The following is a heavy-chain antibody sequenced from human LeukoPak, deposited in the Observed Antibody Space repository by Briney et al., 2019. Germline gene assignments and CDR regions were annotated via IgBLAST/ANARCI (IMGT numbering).Heavy chain of an antibody. CDR1: GFTFSSYA. D-gene: IGHD3-10*01. V-gene: IGHV3-23*01. CDR2: ISANGDVT. J-gene: IGHJ4*02. Sequence: PGGSLRLSCVASGFTFSSYAMSWVRQAPGKGLEWVSAISANGDVTYYTDSVKGQFTISRDNSKTTLHLHINNPRAHTTPLSTSAKDLLGIWFADLRRLFFDCWGQGTLVSVSS. CDR3: AKDLLGIWFADLRRLFFDC.